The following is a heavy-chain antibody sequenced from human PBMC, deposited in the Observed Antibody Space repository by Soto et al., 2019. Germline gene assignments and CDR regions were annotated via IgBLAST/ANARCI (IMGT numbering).Heavy chain of an antibody. J-gene: IGHJ5*02. CDR2: IDPSDSYT. V-gene: IGHV5-10-1*01. CDR3: ARHPDYYDTSGKRFDH. Sequence: GESLKISCKGSGYSFTSYWISWVRQMPGKGLEWMGRIDPSDSYTNYSPSFQGHVTISADKSISTAYLQWSSLKASDTAMYYCARHPDYYDTSGKRFDHWGQGALVTVSS. CDR1: GYSFTSYW. D-gene: IGHD3-22*01.